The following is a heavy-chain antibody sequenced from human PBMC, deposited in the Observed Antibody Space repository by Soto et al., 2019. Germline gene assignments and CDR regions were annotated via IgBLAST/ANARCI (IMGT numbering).Heavy chain of an antibody. J-gene: IGHJ4*02. CDR2: ISSSKTT. CDR3: VGDQDVHTPMVHGNY. Sequence: EVQLVESGGGVVQPCESLRLSCTASGITFSSYSMNWVRQAPGKGLEWLSYISSSKTTYADSVKDRFTISRDNAKNSVYLQMNSLRDEDTAVYYCVGDQDVHTPMVHGNYWGRGTRVTVSS. D-gene: IGHD5-18*01. V-gene: IGHV3-48*02. CDR1: GITFSSYS.